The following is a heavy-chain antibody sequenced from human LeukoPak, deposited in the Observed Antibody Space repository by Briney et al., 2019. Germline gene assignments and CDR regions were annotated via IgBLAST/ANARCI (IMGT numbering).Heavy chain of an antibody. CDR2: INHSGST. J-gene: IGHJ5*02. Sequence: SETLSLTCGVHGGSFSGYYWSWIRQPPGKGLEWIGEINHSGSTNYNPSFKSRVTISVDTSKNQFSLKLSSVTAADTAVYYCARTALTTVTLWFDPWGQGTLVTVPS. CDR1: GGSFSGYY. D-gene: IGHD4-11*01. CDR3: ARTALTTVTLWFDP. V-gene: IGHV4-34*01.